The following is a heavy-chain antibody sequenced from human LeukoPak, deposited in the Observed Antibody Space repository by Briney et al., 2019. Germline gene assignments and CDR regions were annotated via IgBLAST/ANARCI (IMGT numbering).Heavy chain of an antibody. V-gene: IGHV4-39*07. J-gene: IGHJ4*02. Sequence: PSETLSLTCTVSGGSIRSRGYYWGWIRQPPGRGLEWIANIYDSGSTDYNPSLRSRVTILVDTSKNQFSLKLTSVTAADTAVYYCARSALDTSGSYYNPQPFEYWGQGTLVIVSS. CDR1: GGSIRSRGYY. D-gene: IGHD3-10*01. CDR3: ARSALDTSGSYYNPQPFEY. CDR2: IYDSGST.